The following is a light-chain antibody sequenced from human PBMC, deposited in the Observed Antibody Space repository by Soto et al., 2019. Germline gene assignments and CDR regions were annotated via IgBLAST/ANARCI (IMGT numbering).Light chain of an antibody. CDR2: VDN. V-gene: IGLV1-51*01. CDR1: TSNIGNNY. CDR3: GTWDTGLSVVV. J-gene: IGLJ2*01. Sequence: QSVLTQPPSVSAAPGQKVTISCSGSTSNIGNNYVSWYQQLPGTAPKLLIYVDNKRPSGIPDRFSGSKSGTSATLGITGLQTGDEADYYCGTWDTGLSVVVFGGGTKLTVL.